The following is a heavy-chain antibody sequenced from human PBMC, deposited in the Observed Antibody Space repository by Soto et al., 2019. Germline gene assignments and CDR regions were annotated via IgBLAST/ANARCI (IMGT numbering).Heavy chain of an antibody. CDR1: GFTFSSYA. V-gene: IGHV3-23*01. CDR2: ISGSGGST. CDR3: AKDRPGLGSSGWYINRGEDY. Sequence: EVQLLESGGGLVQPGGSLRLSCAASGFTFSSYAMSWVRQAPGKGLEWVSAISGSGGSTYYADSVKGRFTISRDNSKNTLYLQMNSLRAEDTAVYYCAKDRPGLGSSGWYINRGEDYWGQGTLVTVSS. D-gene: IGHD6-19*01. J-gene: IGHJ4*02.